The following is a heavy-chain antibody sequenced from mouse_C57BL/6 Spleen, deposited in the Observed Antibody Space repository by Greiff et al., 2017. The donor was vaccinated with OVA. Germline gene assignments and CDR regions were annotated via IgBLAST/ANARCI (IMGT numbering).Heavy chain of an antibody. J-gene: IGHJ4*01. Sequence: QVQLKESGAELVKPGASVKMSCKASGYTFTSYWITWVKQRPGQGLEWIGDIYPGSGSTNYNVKFKSKATLTVDTSSSTAYMQLSSLTSEDSAVYYCARPNYYGSSPYSAMDYWGQGTSVTVSS. CDR3: ARPNYYGSSPYSAMDY. V-gene: IGHV1-55*01. D-gene: IGHD1-1*01. CDR1: GYTFTSYW. CDR2: IYPGSGST.